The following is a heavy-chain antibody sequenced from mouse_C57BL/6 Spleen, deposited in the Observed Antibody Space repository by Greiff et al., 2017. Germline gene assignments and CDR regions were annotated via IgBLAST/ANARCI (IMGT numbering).Heavy chain of an antibody. Sequence: VQLQQSGPELVKPGDSVKISCKASGYSFTGYFMNWVMQSHGKSLEWIGRINPYNGDTFYNQKFKGKATLTVDKSSSTAHMELRSLTSEDSAVYYCARNYGRNYFDYWGQGTTLTVSS. CDR1: GYSFTGYF. V-gene: IGHV1-20*01. CDR2: INPYNGDT. CDR3: ARNYGRNYFDY. D-gene: IGHD1-1*01. J-gene: IGHJ2*01.